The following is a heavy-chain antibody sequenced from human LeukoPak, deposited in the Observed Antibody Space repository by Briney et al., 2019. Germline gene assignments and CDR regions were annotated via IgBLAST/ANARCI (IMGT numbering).Heavy chain of an antibody. V-gene: IGHV3-23*01. CDR3: ARGYYQDRRGYDEGYFDY. CDR2: NSTSGGTT. CDR1: GFTLRSYA. Sequence: GGPLTLSCAASGFTLRSYAMSWARNAPGEGVEWVSANSTSGGTTYYSVSVKGRSTIARDNSKNTLYLQMNSLRAEDSAVYYCARGYYQDRRGYDEGYFDYWGQGTLVTVSS. D-gene: IGHD3-22*01. J-gene: IGHJ4*02.